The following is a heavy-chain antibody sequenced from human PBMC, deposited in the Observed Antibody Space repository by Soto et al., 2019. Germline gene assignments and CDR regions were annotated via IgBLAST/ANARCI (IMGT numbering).Heavy chain of an antibody. D-gene: IGHD4-4*01. Sequence: PGGSLRLSCAASGFTFSNAWMNWVRQAPGKGLEWVGRIKSKTDGGTTDYAAPVKGRFTISRDDSKNTLYLQMNSLKTEDTAVYYCTTASPSSTTVTVRSPYYYYYYGMDVWGQGTTVTVSS. CDR3: TTASPSSTTVTVRSPYYYYYYGMDV. V-gene: IGHV3-15*07. CDR2: IKSKTDGGTT. CDR1: GFTFSNAW. J-gene: IGHJ6*02.